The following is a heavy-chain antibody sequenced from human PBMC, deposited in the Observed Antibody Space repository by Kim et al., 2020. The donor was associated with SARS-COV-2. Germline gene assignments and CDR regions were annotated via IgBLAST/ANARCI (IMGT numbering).Heavy chain of an antibody. CDR1: GGSFSGYY. V-gene: IGHV4-34*01. CDR3: ARRAPYYDILTGRGYFGY. Sequence: SETLSLTCAVYGGSFSGYYWSWIRQPPGKGLEWIGEINHSGSTNYNPSLKSRVTISVDTSKNQFSLKLSSVTAADTAVYYCARRAPYYDILTGRGYFGY. CDR2: INHSGST. D-gene: IGHD3-9*01. J-gene: IGHJ4*01.